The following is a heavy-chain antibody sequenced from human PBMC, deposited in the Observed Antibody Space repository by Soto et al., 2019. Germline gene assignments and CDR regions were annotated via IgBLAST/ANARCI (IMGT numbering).Heavy chain of an antibody. J-gene: IGHJ5*02. V-gene: IGHV1-24*01. CDR1: GYTLTELS. D-gene: IGHD6-13*01. CDR2: FDPEDGET. Sequence: ASVKVSFKVSGYTLTELSMHWVRQAPGKGLEWMGGFDPEDGETIYAQKFQGRVTMTEDTSTDTAYMELSSLRSEDTAVYYCATDRGVAAAGYSNWFDPWGQGTLVTVSS. CDR3: ATDRGVAAAGYSNWFDP.